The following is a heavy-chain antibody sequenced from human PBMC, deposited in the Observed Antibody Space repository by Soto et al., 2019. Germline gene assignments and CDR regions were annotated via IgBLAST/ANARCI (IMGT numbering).Heavy chain of an antibody. CDR3: ARVASGSYFRHYYFDY. Sequence: LRLSCAASGFTFSSYGMHWVRQAPGKGLEWVAVIWYDGSNKYYADSVKGRFTISRDNSKDTLYLQMNSLRAEDTAVYYCARVASGSYFRHYYFDYWGQGTLVTVSS. J-gene: IGHJ4*02. V-gene: IGHV3-33*01. CDR2: IWYDGSNK. D-gene: IGHD1-26*01. CDR1: GFTFSSYG.